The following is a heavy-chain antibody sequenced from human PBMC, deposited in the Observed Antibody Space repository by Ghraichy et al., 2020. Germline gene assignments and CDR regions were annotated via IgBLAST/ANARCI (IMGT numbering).Heavy chain of an antibody. CDR3: AREESGDYLDY. J-gene: IGHJ4*02. Sequence: GALRLSCAASGFTFSSYSMNWVRQAPGKGLEWVSSISSSSSYIYYADSVKGRFTISRDNAKNSLYLQMNSLRAEDTAVYYCAREESGDYLDYWGQGTLVTVSS. CDR1: GFTFSSYS. V-gene: IGHV3-21*01. CDR2: ISSSSSYI. D-gene: IGHD2-15*01.